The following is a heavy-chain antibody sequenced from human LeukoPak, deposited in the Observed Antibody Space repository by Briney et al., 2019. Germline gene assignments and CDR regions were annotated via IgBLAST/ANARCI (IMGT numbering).Heavy chain of an antibody. Sequence: PSQTLSLTCAVYGGSFSGYYWSWIRQPPGKGLEWIGEINHSGSTNYNPSLKGRVTISVDTSKNQFSLKLSSVTAADTAVYYCARGHKATSFDYWGQGTLVTVSS. J-gene: IGHJ4*02. V-gene: IGHV4-34*01. CDR3: ARGHKATSFDY. D-gene: IGHD5-18*01. CDR2: INHSGST. CDR1: GGSFSGYY.